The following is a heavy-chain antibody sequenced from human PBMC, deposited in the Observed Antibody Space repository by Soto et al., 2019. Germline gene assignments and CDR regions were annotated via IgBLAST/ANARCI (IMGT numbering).Heavy chain of an antibody. Sequence: GASVKVSCKPSGFTFTSSSVQWVRQAPGQRRAWIGWIVVGSGNTNYEQKFQERVTITREMSTSTAYMELSSLRSEDTAVYYCGADTRGYRWEDYWGQGTLVTVSS. D-gene: IGHD5-18*01. J-gene: IGHJ4*02. V-gene: IGHV1-58*01. CDR1: GFTFTSSS. CDR3: GADTRGYRWEDY. CDR2: IVVGSGNT.